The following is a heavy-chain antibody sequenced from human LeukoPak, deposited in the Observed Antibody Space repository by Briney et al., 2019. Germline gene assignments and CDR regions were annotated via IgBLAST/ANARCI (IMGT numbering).Heavy chain of an antibody. J-gene: IGHJ6*03. D-gene: IGHD5-18*01. V-gene: IGHV4-34*01. Sequence: SETLSLTCAVYGGSFSGYYWSWIRQPPGKGLEWIGEINHSGSTNYNPSLKSRVTVSVDTSKNQFSLKLSSVTAADTAVYYCARGTAMVQWGYYYYMDVWGKGTTVTVSS. CDR2: INHSGST. CDR1: GGSFSGYY. CDR3: ARGTAMVQWGYYYYMDV.